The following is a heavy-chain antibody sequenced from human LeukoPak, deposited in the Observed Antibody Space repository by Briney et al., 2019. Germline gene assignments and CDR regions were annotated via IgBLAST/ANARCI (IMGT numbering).Heavy chain of an antibody. CDR1: GFTFGDYA. CDR2: IRSKAYGGTR. CDR3: TSSTLRLGELSVDY. Sequence: GRSLRLSCTASGFTFGDYAMSWVRQAPGKGLEWVGFIRSKAYGGTREYAASVIGRFTISRDDSKSIAYLQMHSLKTEDTAVYYCTSSTLRLGELSVDYWGQGTLVTVSS. V-gene: IGHV3-49*04. J-gene: IGHJ4*02. D-gene: IGHD3-16*02.